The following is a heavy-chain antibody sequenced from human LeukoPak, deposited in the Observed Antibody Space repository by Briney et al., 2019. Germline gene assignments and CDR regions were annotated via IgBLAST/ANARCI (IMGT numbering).Heavy chain of an antibody. D-gene: IGHD3-3*01. CDR3: ATDFWYRFHY. J-gene: IGHJ4*02. CDR2: TTRDGSGK. Sequence: PGGSLRLSCITSGFNFRGYNMAWVRQAPGKGLEWLATTTRDGSGKECVDSVRGRFTISRDNAKNSIYLQMNTLSAEDTAMYLCATDFWYRFHYWGQGLLVTVSS. CDR1: GFNFRGYN. V-gene: IGHV3-7*01.